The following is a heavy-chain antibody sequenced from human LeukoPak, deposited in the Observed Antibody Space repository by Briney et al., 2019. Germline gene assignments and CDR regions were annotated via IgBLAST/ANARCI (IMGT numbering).Heavy chain of an antibody. CDR3: ARDIRLAGVAADFDY. CDR1: GFTFSSNS. Sequence: GGSLRLSCAASGFTFSSNSMNWVRQAPGKGLEWVSCISSSSSYIYYADSVKGRFTISRDNTKNSLYLQMNSLRAEDTAVYYCARDIRLAGVAADFDYWGQGTLVTVSS. CDR2: ISSSSSYI. V-gene: IGHV3-21*01. D-gene: IGHD6-13*01. J-gene: IGHJ4*02.